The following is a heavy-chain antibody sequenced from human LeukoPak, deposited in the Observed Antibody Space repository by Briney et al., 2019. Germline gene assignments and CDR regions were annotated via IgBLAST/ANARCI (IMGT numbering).Heavy chain of an antibody. CDR1: GGSISSYY. V-gene: IGHV4-59*01. J-gene: IGHJ6*03. CDR3: ARSIVYPYYYYYYYMDV. D-gene: IGHD2-8*01. Sequence: SGTLSLTCTVSGGSISSYYWSWIRQPPGKGLEWIGYIYYSGSTNYNPSLKSRVTISVDTSKNQFSLKLSSVTAADTAVYYCARSIVYPYYYYYYYMDVWGKGTTVTVSS. CDR2: IYYSGST.